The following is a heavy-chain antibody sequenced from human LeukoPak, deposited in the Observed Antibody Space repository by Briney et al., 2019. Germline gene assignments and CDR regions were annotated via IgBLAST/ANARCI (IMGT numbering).Heavy chain of an antibody. D-gene: IGHD1-1*01. J-gene: IGHJ4*02. Sequence: SETLSLTCAVSGGSISSNNWWNWVRQPPGKGLEWIGEINHSGSTNYNPSLKSRVTISVDTSKNQFSLKLSSVTAADTAVYYCARVTEWNDFDYWGQGTLVTVSS. CDR1: GGSISSNNW. V-gene: IGHV4-4*02. CDR2: INHSGST. CDR3: ARVTEWNDFDY.